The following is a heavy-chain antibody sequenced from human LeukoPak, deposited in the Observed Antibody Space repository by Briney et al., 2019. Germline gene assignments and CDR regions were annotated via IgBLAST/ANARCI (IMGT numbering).Heavy chain of an antibody. Sequence: SVKVSCKASGGTFSSYAISWVRQAPGQGLEWMGGIIPIFGTANYAQKFQGRVTITADESTSTAYMELSSLRSEDTAVYYCARDLRSTMVRGVIAYYCYYMDVWGKGTTVTVSS. J-gene: IGHJ6*03. D-gene: IGHD3-10*01. CDR3: ARDLRSTMVRGVIAYYCYYMDV. V-gene: IGHV1-69*13. CDR2: IIPIFGTA. CDR1: GGTFSSYA.